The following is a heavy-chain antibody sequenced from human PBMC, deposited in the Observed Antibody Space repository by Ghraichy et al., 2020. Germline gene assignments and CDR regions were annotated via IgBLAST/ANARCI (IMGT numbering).Heavy chain of an antibody. D-gene: IGHD2-15*01. CDR3: AREYCSGGSCYPDDAFDI. V-gene: IGHV1-69*04. J-gene: IGHJ3*02. CDR1: GGTFSSYT. CDR2: IIPILGIA. Sequence: SVKVSCKASGGTFSSYTISWVRQAPGQGLEWMGRIIPILGIANYAQKFQGRVTITADKSTSTAYMELSSLRSEDTAVYYCAREYCSGGSCYPDDAFDIWGQGTMVTVSS.